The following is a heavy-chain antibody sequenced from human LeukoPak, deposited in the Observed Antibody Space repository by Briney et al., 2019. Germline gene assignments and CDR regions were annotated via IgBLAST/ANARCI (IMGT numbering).Heavy chain of an antibody. CDR1: GFSFTTHA. Sequence: PGGSLRLSCVASGFSFTTHAMGWVRQAPGKGLEWVSHISGSGGSTKYSGSVKGRFTISRDNSKNTLYLQINSLRAEDTAVYYCAREGSDFWSNYPDFDYRGQGTLVTVSS. D-gene: IGHD3-3*01. CDR3: AREGSDFWSNYPDFDY. J-gene: IGHJ4*02. CDR2: ISGSGGST. V-gene: IGHV3-23*01.